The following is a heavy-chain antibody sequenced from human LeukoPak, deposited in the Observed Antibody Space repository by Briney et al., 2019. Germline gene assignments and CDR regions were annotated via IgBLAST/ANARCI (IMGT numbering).Heavy chain of an antibody. CDR1: GFTFSSYW. Sequence: GGSLRLSCAASGFTFSSYWMSWVRQVPGKGLEWVANIKQDGSEKYYVDSVKGRFTISRDNAKNSLYLQMNSLRAEDTAVYYCAREGAAAVDYFDYWGQGTLVTVSS. CDR3: AREGAAAVDYFDY. CDR2: IKQDGSEK. D-gene: IGHD6-13*01. J-gene: IGHJ4*02. V-gene: IGHV3-7*03.